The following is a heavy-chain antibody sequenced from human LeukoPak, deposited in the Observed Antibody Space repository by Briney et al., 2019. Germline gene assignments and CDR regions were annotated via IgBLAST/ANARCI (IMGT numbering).Heavy chain of an antibody. V-gene: IGHV4-59*08. Sequence: SETLSLTCTVSGGSISGYYWSWIRQPPGKGLEWIGYIYYSGSTNYNPSLKSRVTISLDTSKNQFSLKLSSVTAADTAVYYCARVNFDWLRERNWFDPWGQGTLVTVSS. J-gene: IGHJ5*02. D-gene: IGHD3-9*01. CDR2: IYYSGST. CDR3: ARVNFDWLRERNWFDP. CDR1: GGSISGYY.